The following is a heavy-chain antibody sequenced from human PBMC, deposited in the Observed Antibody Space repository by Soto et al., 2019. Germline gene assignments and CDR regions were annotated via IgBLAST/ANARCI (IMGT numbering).Heavy chain of an antibody. CDR3: VRDNNWSLDY. V-gene: IGHV3-74*01. D-gene: IGHD1-1*01. CDR2: IKTDGTFT. Sequence: LGLSCAASGFTFSKHWMHWVRQAPGKGLVWVSHIKTDGTFTRDADSVKGRFTISRDNARNTLYLQMDSLSAEDSAVYYCVRDNNWSLDYWGQGTLVPVSP. J-gene: IGHJ4*02. CDR1: GFTFSKHW.